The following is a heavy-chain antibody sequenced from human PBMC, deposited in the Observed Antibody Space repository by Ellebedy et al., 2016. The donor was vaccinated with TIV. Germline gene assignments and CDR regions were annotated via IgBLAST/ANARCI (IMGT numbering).Heavy chain of an antibody. CDR2: ISGGGEFT. V-gene: IGHV3-23*01. CDR3: AKEVTGPTSGYYGPSGDYYYGLDV. CDR1: GFSLDSYA. J-gene: IGHJ6*02. D-gene: IGHD3-22*01. Sequence: GRSLRLSXVASGFSLDSYAMSWVRQAPGKGLEWVSTISGGGEFTNFADSVRGRFTISGDRSKNTLYLEMNSLRAEDTALYYCAKEVTGPTSGYYGPSGDYYYGLDVWGQGTTVTVSS.